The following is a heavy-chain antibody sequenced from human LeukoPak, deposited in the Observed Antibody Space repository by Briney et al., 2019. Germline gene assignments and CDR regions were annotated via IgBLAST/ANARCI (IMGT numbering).Heavy chain of an antibody. J-gene: IGHJ4*02. CDR1: GFTFSSYG. V-gene: IGHV3-30*02. D-gene: IGHD3-10*01. Sequence: GGSLRLSCAASGFTFSSYGMHWVRQAPGKGLEWVAFIRYDGSNKYYADSVKGRFTISRDNSKNTLSLQMNSLRAEDTAVYYCARDGDTATRGVNFDYWGRGTLVTVSS. CDR3: ARDGDTATRGVNFDY. CDR2: IRYDGSNK.